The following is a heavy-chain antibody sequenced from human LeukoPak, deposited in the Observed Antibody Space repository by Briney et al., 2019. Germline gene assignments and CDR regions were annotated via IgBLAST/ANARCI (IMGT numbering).Heavy chain of an antibody. J-gene: IGHJ4*02. CDR1: GFTFSDYY. D-gene: IGHD2-2*01. CDR3: AREYCSSTSCYAPDFDY. V-gene: IGHV3-11*04. CDR2: ISSSGSTI. Sequence: GGSLRLSCAASGFTFSDYYMSWIRQAPRKGLEWVSYISSSGSTIYYADSVKGRFTISRDNAKNSLYLQMNSLRAEDTAVYYCAREYCSSTSCYAPDFDYWGQGTLVTVSS.